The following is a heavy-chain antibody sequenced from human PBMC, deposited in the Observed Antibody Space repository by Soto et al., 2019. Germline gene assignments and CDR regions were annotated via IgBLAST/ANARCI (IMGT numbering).Heavy chain of an antibody. CDR1: GFTFSSYA. V-gene: IGHV3-30-3*01. Sequence: PXGSLRRRCAASGFTFSSYAMHWVRQAPGKGLEWVAVISYDGSNKYYADSVKGRFTISRDNSKNTLYLQMNSLRAEDTAVYYCARDRDATMIVVVSDGIDDWGQGTLVTVSS. CDR3: ARDRDATMIVVVSDGIDD. J-gene: IGHJ4*02. D-gene: IGHD3-22*01. CDR2: ISYDGSNK.